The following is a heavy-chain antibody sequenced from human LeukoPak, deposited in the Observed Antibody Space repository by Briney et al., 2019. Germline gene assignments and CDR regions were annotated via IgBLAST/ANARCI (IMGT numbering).Heavy chain of an antibody. Sequence: GGSLRLSCAASGFTVSPNYMSWVRQAPGKGLEWVSVIYSGGKTYYADAVKGRFTISRDSSKNTLYLQMNSLRAEDTAVYYCAWQQLLRPAFDIWGQGTMVTVSS. V-gene: IGHV3-53*01. CDR3: AWQQLLRPAFDI. CDR2: IYSGGKT. D-gene: IGHD1-26*01. CDR1: GFTVSPNY. J-gene: IGHJ3*02.